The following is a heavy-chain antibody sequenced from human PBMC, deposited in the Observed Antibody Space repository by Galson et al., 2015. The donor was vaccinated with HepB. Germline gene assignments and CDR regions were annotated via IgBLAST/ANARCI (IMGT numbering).Heavy chain of an antibody. CDR3: ARGGPSWFDP. Sequence: ETLSLTCTVSGGSISSYYWSWIRQPPGKGLECIGHISDTGSTNYNPSLKSRVTISVDTSKNQFSLKLNSVTAADTAVYYCARGGPSWFDPWGQGTLVTVSS. CDR2: ISDTGST. J-gene: IGHJ5*02. CDR1: GGSISSYY. V-gene: IGHV4-59*01.